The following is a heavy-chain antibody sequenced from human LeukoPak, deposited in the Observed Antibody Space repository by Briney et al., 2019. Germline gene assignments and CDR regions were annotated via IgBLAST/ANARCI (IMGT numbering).Heavy chain of an antibody. CDR2: ISGSDVST. CDR3: AKYSHDSSGSYDY. CDR1: GFTFSSYG. V-gene: IGHV3-23*01. J-gene: IGHJ4*02. Sequence: QPGGSLRLSCAASGFTFSSYGMSWVRQAPGKGLEWVSAISGSDVSTYYADSMKGRFTISRDNSKNTLYLQMNSLRAEDTAVYYCAKYSHDSSGSYDYWGQGTLVTVSS. D-gene: IGHD3-22*01.